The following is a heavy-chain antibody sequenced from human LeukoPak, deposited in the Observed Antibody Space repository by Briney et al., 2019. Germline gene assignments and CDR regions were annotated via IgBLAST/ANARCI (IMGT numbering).Heavy chain of an antibody. V-gene: IGHV3-7*01. CDR2: MKQDGSEE. CDR1: GFSFNNYW. Sequence: GGALRLSCAASGFSFNNYWMAWVRQTAGKGLEWVASMKQDGSEEYYADSVKGRFTISRDNARNSLSLQMNSLRAEDTALYYCARLGGYDSYFDLWGQGSLVTVSS. CDR3: ARLGGYDSYFDL. D-gene: IGHD5-12*01. J-gene: IGHJ4*02.